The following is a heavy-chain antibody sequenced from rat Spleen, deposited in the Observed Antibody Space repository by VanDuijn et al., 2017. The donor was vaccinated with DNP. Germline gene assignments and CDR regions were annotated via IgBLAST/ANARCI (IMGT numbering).Heavy chain of an antibody. CDR2: ITSSGGST. J-gene: IGHJ2*01. V-gene: IGHV5-31*01. Sequence: VQLVESGGDLVQPGRSLKLSCVASGFTFNNYWMTWIRQVPGKGLEWVASITSSGGSTYYPDSVKGRFTISRDNAKNTQFLQMDSLRSEDTATYYCVTGVQGVMVTVSS. CDR3: VT. CDR1: GFTFNNYW.